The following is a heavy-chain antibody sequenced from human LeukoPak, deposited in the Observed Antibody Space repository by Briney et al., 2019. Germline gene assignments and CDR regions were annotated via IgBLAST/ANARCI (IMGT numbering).Heavy chain of an antibody. Sequence: SETLSLTCTVSGGSISSYYWSWIRLPPGKGLEWIGYLSKSGNTNYSPSLKSRVTIFGDTSKNQFFLKLSSVTAEDTAVYYCARGSRDGYNSWSGTVWGQGTLVTVSS. V-gene: IGHV4-59*01. J-gene: IGHJ4*02. CDR2: LSKSGNT. CDR3: ARGSRDGYNSWSGTV. CDR1: GGSISSYY. D-gene: IGHD5-24*01.